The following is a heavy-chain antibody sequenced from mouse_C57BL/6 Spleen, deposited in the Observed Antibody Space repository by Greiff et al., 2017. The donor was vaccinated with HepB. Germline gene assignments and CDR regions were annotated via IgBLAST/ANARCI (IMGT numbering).Heavy chain of an antibody. Sequence: EVQLQQSGPELVKPGASVKISCKASGYTFTDYYMNWVKQSHGKSLEWIGDINPNNGGTSYNQKFKGKATLTVDKSSSTAYMELRSLTSEDSAVYYCARWLIYFDVWGTGTTVTVSS. CDR2: INPNNGGT. V-gene: IGHV1-26*01. CDR3: ARWLIYFDV. J-gene: IGHJ1*03. D-gene: IGHD2-2*01. CDR1: GYTFTDYY.